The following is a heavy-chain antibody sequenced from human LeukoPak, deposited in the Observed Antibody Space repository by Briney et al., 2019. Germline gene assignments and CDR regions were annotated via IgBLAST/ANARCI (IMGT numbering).Heavy chain of an antibody. CDR3: ARIDYYGSGSYYNRNPAY. V-gene: IGHV1-46*01. Sequence: AASVKVSCKASGYTFTSYYMHWMRQAPGQGLEWMGIINPSGGSTSYPQKFQGRVTMTRDTSTSTVFMELSSLRSDDTAVYYCARIDYYGSGSYYNRNPAYWGQGTLVTVSS. CDR2: INPSGGST. CDR1: GYTFTSYY. D-gene: IGHD3-10*01. J-gene: IGHJ4*02.